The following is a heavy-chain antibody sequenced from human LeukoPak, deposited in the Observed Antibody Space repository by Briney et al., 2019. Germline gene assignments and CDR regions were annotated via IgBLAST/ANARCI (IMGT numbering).Heavy chain of an antibody. CDR2: ISAYNGNT. CDR1: GYTFTSYG. J-gene: IGHJ3*02. CDR3: ARDSGYCSSTSCCAFDI. V-gene: IGHV1-18*01. D-gene: IGHD2-2*01. Sequence: APVKVSCKASGYTFTSYGISWVRQAPGQGLEWMGWISAYNGNTNYAQKLQGRVTMTTDTSTSTAYMELRSLRSDDTAVYYCARDSGYCSSTSCCAFDIWGQGTMVTVSS.